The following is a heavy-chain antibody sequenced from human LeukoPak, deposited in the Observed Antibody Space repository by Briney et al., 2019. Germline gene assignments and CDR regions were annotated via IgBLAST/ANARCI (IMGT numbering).Heavy chain of an antibody. CDR3: ARGRVGATYYYYYYMDV. CDR1: GGSFSGYY. V-gene: IGHV4-34*01. J-gene: IGHJ6*03. D-gene: IGHD1-26*01. Sequence: PSETLSLTCAVYGGSFSGYYWSWIRQPPGKGLEWIGEINHSGSTNYNPSLKSRVTITVGTSKNQFSLKLSSVTAADTAVYYCARGRVGATYYYYYYMDVWGKGTTVTVSS. CDR2: INHSGST.